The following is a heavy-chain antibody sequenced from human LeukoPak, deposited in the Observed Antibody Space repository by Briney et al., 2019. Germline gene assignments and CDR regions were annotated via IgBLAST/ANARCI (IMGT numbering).Heavy chain of an antibody. J-gene: IGHJ4*02. V-gene: IGHV3-7*01. CDR2: IHQHGSKE. Sequence: GGSLRLSCTTSGFNFRAYWMGWVRQAPGKGLEWVATIHQHGSKENYLDSVKGRFTISRDNAKSSIYLQMNSLRAEDTAVYYCASLERSGLIEAAAAPFDYWGQGTLVTVSS. D-gene: IGHD6-13*01. CDR1: GFNFRAYW. CDR3: ASLERSGLIEAAAAPFDY.